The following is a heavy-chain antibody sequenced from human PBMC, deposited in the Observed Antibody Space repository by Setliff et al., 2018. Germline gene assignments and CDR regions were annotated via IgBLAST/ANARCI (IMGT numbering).Heavy chain of an antibody. CDR1: GFTFSRYW. V-gene: IGHV3-7*01. CDR2: IKQDGSEK. Sequence: LRLSCAASGFTFSRYWMSWVRQAPGRGLEWVANIKQDGSEKYYVDSVKGRFTISRDNAKNSLYLQMNSLRAEDTAVYYCARDGGEYWGQGTLVTVSS. CDR3: ARDGGEY. J-gene: IGHJ4*02. D-gene: IGHD3-16*01.